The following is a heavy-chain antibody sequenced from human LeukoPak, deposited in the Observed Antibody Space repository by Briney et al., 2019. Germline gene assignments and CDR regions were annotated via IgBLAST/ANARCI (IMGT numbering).Heavy chain of an antibody. J-gene: IGHJ4*02. CDR1: GASITSGTYY. D-gene: IGHD1-7*01. CDR3: ASSLNYVGSRDC. CDR2: IFSTGNT. Sequence: SETLSLTCPVSGASITSGTYYWNWIRQHPGKGLEWIGYIFSTGNTYYNPSLKSRVTISVDTSKNQFSVKLSSLTAADTAVYFCASSLNYVGSRDCWGQGILVTVSS. V-gene: IGHV4-31*03.